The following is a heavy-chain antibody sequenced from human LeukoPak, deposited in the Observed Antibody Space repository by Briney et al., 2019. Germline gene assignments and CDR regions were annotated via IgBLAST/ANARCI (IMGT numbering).Heavy chain of an antibody. CDR2: MNPNSGNT. CDR1: GYTFTSYD. Sequence: WASVKVSCKASGYTFTSYDINWVRQATGQGLEWMGWMNPNSGNTGYAQKFQGRVTITRNTSISTAYMELSSLRSEDTAVYYCARASRGGSSGYYYGLDAFDIWGQGTMVTVSS. J-gene: IGHJ3*02. V-gene: IGHV1-8*03. CDR3: ARASRGGSSGYYYGLDAFDI. D-gene: IGHD3-22*01.